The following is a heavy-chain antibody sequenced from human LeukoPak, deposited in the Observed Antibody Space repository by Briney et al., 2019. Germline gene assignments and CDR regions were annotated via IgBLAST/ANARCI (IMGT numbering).Heavy chain of an antibody. CDR3: AKVQLFGDFFDS. V-gene: IGHV3-23*01. CDR2: ISGSAGSA. Sequence: PGGSLRLSCAASGFTFTTYAINCVRQAPGKGLDWVSVISGSAGSAYYADSVKGRFTISRDNSKNMLHLQMNSLRAEDTAVYYCAKVQLFGDFFDSGGQGTLVTVSS. D-gene: IGHD1-1*01. J-gene: IGHJ4*02. CDR1: GFTFTTYA.